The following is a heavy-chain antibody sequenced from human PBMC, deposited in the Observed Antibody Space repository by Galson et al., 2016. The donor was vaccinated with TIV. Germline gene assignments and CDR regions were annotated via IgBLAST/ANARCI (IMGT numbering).Heavy chain of an antibody. CDR1: GFTFSTYV. CDR3: ASGVVAHTYYFYGMDV. CDR2: TPYDGNRR. D-gene: IGHD2-15*01. J-gene: IGHJ6*02. Sequence: SLRLSCAASGFTFSTYVMHWVRQSPGMGLEWVGFTPYDGNRRYYADSVKGRFTISRDDSKNTLYLQMNGLRRDDSAVYYCASGVVAHTYYFYGMDVWGQGTTVTVSS. V-gene: IGHV3-30*03.